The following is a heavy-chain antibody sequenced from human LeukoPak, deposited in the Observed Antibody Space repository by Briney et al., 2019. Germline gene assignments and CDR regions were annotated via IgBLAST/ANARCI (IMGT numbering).Heavy chain of an antibody. Sequence: GGSLRLSCTASGFTFSSYSMNWVRQAPGKGLEWVSSISSSSSYIYYADSVKGRFTISRDNAKNSLYLQMNSLRAEDTAVYYCARVSVVVPAPSSDYYYYYGMDVWGQGTTVTVSS. D-gene: IGHD2-2*01. CDR3: ARVSVVVPAPSSDYYYYYGMDV. V-gene: IGHV3-21*01. CDR1: GFTFSSYS. J-gene: IGHJ6*02. CDR2: ISSSSSYI.